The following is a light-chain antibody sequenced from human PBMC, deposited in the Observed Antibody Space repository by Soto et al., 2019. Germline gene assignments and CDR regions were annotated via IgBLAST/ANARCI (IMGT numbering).Light chain of an antibody. CDR1: SSDVGAYNY. J-gene: IGLJ1*01. Sequence: QSALTQPRSVSGSPGQSVTISCTGTSSDVGAYNYVSWYQQFPDKAPKLMIYDVSERPSGVPDRFSGSKSGNTASLTISGLQAEDEADYYCCSYAGSYIYVFGSGTKDTVL. V-gene: IGLV2-11*01. CDR3: CSYAGSYIYV. CDR2: DVS.